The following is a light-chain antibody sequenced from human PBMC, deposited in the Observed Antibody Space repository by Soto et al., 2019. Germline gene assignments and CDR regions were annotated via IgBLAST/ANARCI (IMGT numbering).Light chain of an antibody. CDR1: QTVNNY. J-gene: IGKJ1*01. V-gene: IGKV3-11*01. Sequence: EIVLTQSPATLSLSPGDRATLSCRASQTVNNYLAWYQQRPGLPPRLLIHDASNRATGIPARFSGGGSGTDFTLTISSLEPEDSAVYYCQQRTNWPPTWTFGQGTKVDIK. CDR2: DAS. CDR3: QQRTNWPPTWT.